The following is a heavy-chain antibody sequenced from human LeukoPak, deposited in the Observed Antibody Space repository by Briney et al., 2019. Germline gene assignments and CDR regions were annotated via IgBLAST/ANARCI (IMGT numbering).Heavy chain of an antibody. CDR2: INPTDGST. Sequence: ASAKVSCKASGYSFTTYNVHWVRQAPGQGLEWMGIINPTDGSTSYAQNFQGRLTVTRDTSTSTVYMELSSLRSEDTAVYYCARVSDIVYSRGFDPWGQGTLVTVSS. D-gene: IGHD2-15*01. CDR1: GYSFTTYN. V-gene: IGHV1-46*01. J-gene: IGHJ5*02. CDR3: ARVSDIVYSRGFDP.